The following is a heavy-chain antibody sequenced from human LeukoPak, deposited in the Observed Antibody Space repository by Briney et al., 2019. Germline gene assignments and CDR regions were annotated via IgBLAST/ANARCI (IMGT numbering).Heavy chain of an antibody. Sequence: ASVKVSCKASGYTFTGYYMHWVRQAPGQGLEWMGWINPNSGGTNYAQKFQGRVTMTRDTSTSTVYMELSSLRSEDTAVYYCARALTPYYYDSVSYFDYWGQGTLVTVSS. CDR1: GYTFTGYY. V-gene: IGHV1-2*02. CDR2: INPNSGGT. CDR3: ARALTPYYYDSVSYFDY. D-gene: IGHD3-22*01. J-gene: IGHJ4*02.